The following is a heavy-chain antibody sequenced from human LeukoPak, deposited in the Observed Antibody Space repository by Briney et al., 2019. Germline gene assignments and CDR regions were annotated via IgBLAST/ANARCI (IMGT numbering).Heavy chain of an antibody. V-gene: IGHV1-2*06. CDR2: INPNSGGT. D-gene: IGHD5-24*01. CDR3: AREGDGYKRGDWYFDL. Sequence: ASVKVSCKASGYTFTGYYMHWVRQAPGQGLEWMGRINPNSGGTNYAQKFQGRVTMTRDTSISTAYRELSRLRSDDAAVYYCAREGDGYKRGDWYFDLWGRGTLVTVSS. CDR1: GYTFTGYY. J-gene: IGHJ2*01.